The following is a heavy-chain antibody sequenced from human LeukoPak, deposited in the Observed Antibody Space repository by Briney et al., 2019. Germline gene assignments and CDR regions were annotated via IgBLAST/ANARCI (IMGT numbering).Heavy chain of an antibody. J-gene: IGHJ3*01. Sequence: GESLKISCTGSGYSFTTYWIGWVRQVPGKGLEWMGIIYPGDSDTRYSPSFQGQVTISADKSITTAYLQWSSLKASDSAMYFCARTKTEYASDDAFDVWGQGTMVTVSS. D-gene: IGHD2/OR15-2a*01. CDR3: ARTKTEYASDDAFDV. CDR2: IYPGDSDT. V-gene: IGHV5-51*01. CDR1: GYSFTTYW.